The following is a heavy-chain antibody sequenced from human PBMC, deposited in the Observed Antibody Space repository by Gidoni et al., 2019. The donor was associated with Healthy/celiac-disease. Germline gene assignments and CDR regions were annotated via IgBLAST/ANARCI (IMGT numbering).Heavy chain of an antibody. CDR1: GFPFSSYA. J-gene: IGHJ3*02. Sequence: EVQLLESGGGLVQPGGSLSISCADPGFPFSSYAMSWVRQAPGKGLEWVSAISGSGGSTYYADSVKGRFTISRDNSKNTLYLQMNSLRAEDTAVYYCAKDFGTTGAFDIWGQGTMVTVSS. CDR2: ISGSGGST. CDR3: AKDFGTTGAFDI. D-gene: IGHD1-7*01. V-gene: IGHV3-23*01.